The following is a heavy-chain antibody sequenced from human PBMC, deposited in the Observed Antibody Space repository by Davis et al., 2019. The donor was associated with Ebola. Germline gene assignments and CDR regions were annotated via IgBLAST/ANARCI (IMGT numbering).Heavy chain of an antibody. J-gene: IGHJ4*02. Sequence: ASVKVSCKASGYTFTSYGISWVRQAPGQGLEWMGWISTYNGNTNYAQKLQGRVTMTTDTSTSTAYMELRSLRSDDTAVYYCARRYYGSGTYLIDYWGQGTLVTVSS. CDR3: ARRYYGSGTYLIDY. V-gene: IGHV1-18*01. CDR1: GYTFTSYG. CDR2: ISTYNGNT. D-gene: IGHD3-10*01.